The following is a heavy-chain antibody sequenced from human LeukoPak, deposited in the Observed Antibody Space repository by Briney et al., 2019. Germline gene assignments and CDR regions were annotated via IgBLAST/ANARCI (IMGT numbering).Heavy chain of an antibody. CDR1: GGSISSGSYY. CDR3: ARDGFYCSSTSCYFHDAFDI. V-gene: IGHV4-61*02. J-gene: IGHJ3*02. CDR2: IYTSGST. Sequence: SETLSLTCTLYGGSISSGSYYWSWIRDPAGKGLEWIGRIYTSGSTNYNPSLKSRVTISVDTSKSQFSLKLSSVTAADTAVYYCARDGFYCSSTSCYFHDAFDIWGQGTMVTVSS. D-gene: IGHD2-2*01.